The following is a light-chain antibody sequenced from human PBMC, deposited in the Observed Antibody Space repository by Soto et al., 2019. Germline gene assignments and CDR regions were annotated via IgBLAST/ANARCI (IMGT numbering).Light chain of an antibody. CDR3: QQYNNWPAWT. CDR2: GAS. J-gene: IGKJ1*01. V-gene: IGKV3-15*01. Sequence: IVMTQSPATLSVSPGERATLSCRGSQSVSSNLAWYQQKPGQAPRLLIYGASTRATGIPARFSGSGSGTEFTLTISSLQSEDFAVYYCQQYNNWPAWTFGQGTKVDIK. CDR1: QSVSSN.